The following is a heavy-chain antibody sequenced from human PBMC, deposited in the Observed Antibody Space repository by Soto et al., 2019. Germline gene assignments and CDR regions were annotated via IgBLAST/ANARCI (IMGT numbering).Heavy chain of an antibody. CDR2: ISYDGSNK. CDR3: AKDRGLAFDY. CDR1: GFTFSSYG. J-gene: IGHJ4*02. Sequence: QVQLVGSGGGVVQPGRSLRLSCAASGFTFSSYGMHWVRQAPGKGLEWVAVISYDGSNKYYADSVKGRFTISRDNSKNTLYLQMNSLRAEDTAVYYCAKDRGLAFDYWGQGTLVTVSS. D-gene: IGHD3-3*02. V-gene: IGHV3-30*18.